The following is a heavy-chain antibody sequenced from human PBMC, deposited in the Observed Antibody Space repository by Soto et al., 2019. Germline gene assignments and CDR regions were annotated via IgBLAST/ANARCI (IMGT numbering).Heavy chain of an antibody. Sequence: QVQLVQSGAEVKKPGSSVKVSCKASGGTFSSYAISWVRQAPGQGLEWMGGIIPIFGTANYAQKFQGRVTITADESTSTAYMELSSLRAEDTAVYYCAREGTARAYDDYYYYYGMDVWGQGTTVTVSS. V-gene: IGHV1-69*12. CDR3: AREGTARAYDDYYYYYGMDV. CDR2: IIPIFGTA. CDR1: GGTFSSYA. J-gene: IGHJ6*02. D-gene: IGHD3-3*01.